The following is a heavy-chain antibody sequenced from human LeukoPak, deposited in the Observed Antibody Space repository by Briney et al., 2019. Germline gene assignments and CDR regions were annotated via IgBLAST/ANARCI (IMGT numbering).Heavy chain of an antibody. D-gene: IGHD3-16*01. Sequence: SQTLSLTCTVSGGSISSGSYYWSWIRQPAGKGLEWIGRIYTSGSTNYNPSLKSRVAISADTSKNQFSLKLNSLTTADTAVYYCTRGAGWLIDYWGQGILVTVSS. V-gene: IGHV4-61*02. CDR1: GGSISSGSYY. CDR2: IYTSGST. CDR3: TRGAGWLIDY. J-gene: IGHJ4*02.